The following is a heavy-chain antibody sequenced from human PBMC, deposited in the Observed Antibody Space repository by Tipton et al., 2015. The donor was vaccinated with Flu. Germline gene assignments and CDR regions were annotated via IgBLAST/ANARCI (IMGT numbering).Heavy chain of an antibody. Sequence: QLVQSGAEVKKPGASVKVSCRASGYAFTGYYMHWVRQAPGQGLEWMGRINPNSGGTNYEQKFQGRVTMTRDTSISTAYMELSRLESEDTAVYYCGRVMIADRYYYYGMGVWGQGTPCTVSS. CDR3: GRVMIADRYYYYGMGV. CDR2: INPNSGGT. V-gene: IGHV1-2*06. CDR1: GYAFTGYY. D-gene: IGHD1-14*01. J-gene: IGHJ6*02.